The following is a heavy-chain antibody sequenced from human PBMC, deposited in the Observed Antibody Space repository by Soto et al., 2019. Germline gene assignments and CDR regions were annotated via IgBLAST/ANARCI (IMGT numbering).Heavy chain of an antibody. CDR1: GGSISSYY. J-gene: IGHJ3*02. Sequence: SETLSLICTVSGGSISSYYWGWIRQPPGKGLEWIGYIYYSGSTNYNPSLKSRVTISVDTSKNQFSLKLSSVTAADTAVYYCARLRYFDWLLYPDAFDIWGQGTMVTVSS. D-gene: IGHD3-9*01. CDR2: IYYSGST. CDR3: ARLRYFDWLLYPDAFDI. V-gene: IGHV4-59*08.